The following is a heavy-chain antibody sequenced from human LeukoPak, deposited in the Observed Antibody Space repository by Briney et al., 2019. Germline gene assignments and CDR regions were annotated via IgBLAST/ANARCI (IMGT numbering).Heavy chain of an antibody. D-gene: IGHD6-13*01. Sequence: GGALRLSCAASGFTFISYGMHWVRQAPGKGLEGVAVISYDGSNKYYADSVKGRFTISRDNSKNTLYLQMNSLRAEATAVYYGAAYFSSSPNYWGQGTLVTVSS. V-gene: IGHV3-30*03. J-gene: IGHJ4*02. CDR2: ISYDGSNK. CDR1: GFTFISYG. CDR3: AAYFSSSPNY.